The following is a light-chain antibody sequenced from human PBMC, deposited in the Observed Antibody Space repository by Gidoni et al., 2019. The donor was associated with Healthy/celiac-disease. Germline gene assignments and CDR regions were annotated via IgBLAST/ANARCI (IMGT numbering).Light chain of an antibody. CDR2: AAS. CDR1: QSISSY. J-gene: IGKJ1*01. V-gene: IGKV1-39*01. Sequence: DIQMTQSPSSLSVSLGDRVTITCRASQSISSYLNWYQQKPGKAPKLLIYAASSLQSGVPSRFSGSGSGTDFTLTISSLQPEDFATYYCQQSYSTPWTFGQGTKVEIK. CDR3: QQSYSTPWT.